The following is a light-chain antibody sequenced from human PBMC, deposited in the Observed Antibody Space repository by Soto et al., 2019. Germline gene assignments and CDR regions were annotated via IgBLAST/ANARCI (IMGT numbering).Light chain of an antibody. Sequence: QSALTQPPSASGTPGQRVTISCSGSSSNIGRNFVNWYQQLPGTAPKLLIYTNNQRPSGVPDRFSGSKSGTSASLAISGLQSEDDADYYCAAWDDSLNVYVFGTGTKVTVL. CDR2: TNN. CDR3: AAWDDSLNVYV. J-gene: IGLJ1*01. V-gene: IGLV1-44*01. CDR1: SSNIGRNF.